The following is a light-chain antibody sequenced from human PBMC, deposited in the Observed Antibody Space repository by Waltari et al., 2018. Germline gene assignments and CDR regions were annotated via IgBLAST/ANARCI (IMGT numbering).Light chain of an antibody. CDR3: QQYGTSPRT. Sequence: IVLTQSPGTLSLSPGERATLSCRASQSVNNNYLACYRQRPGQAPRLLIYGASSRATGIPYRFSAGGSGTDFTLTISRLEPEDFAVYYCQQYGTSPRTFGQGTKVEIK. CDR1: QSVNNNY. J-gene: IGKJ1*01. CDR2: GAS. V-gene: IGKV3-20*01.